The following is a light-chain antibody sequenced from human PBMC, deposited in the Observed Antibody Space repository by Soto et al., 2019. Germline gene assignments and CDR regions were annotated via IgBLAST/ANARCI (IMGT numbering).Light chain of an antibody. V-gene: IGKV3-20*01. CDR3: QQYGSHEVT. J-gene: IGKJ3*01. Sequence: EIVLTQSPGTLSLSPGERATLSCRASQSVSSIYLAWYQQKPGQAPRLLIYGSSSRATGIPDRFSGSGSGTDFTLTISTLEPEDFAVYYWQQYGSHEVTCGPGPKGDIK. CDR1: QSVSSIY. CDR2: GSS.